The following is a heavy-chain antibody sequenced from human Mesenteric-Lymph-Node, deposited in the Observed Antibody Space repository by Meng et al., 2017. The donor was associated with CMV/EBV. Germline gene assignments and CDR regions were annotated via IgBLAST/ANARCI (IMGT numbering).Heavy chain of an antibody. CDR1: GFTFSSYW. V-gene: IGHV3-74*01. Sequence: GGSLRLSCAASGFTFSSYWMHWVRQAPGKGLVWVSRINGDGSSTSYADSVKGRFTISRDNAKNPLYLQMNSLSAEDTAVYYCASDILTGYYGSFSYYCDYWGQGTLVTVSS. J-gene: IGHJ4*02. CDR2: INGDGSST. D-gene: IGHD3-9*01. CDR3: ASDILTGYYGSFSYYCDY.